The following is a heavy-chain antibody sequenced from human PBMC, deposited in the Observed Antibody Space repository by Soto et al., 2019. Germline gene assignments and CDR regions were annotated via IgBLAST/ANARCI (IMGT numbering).Heavy chain of an antibody. D-gene: IGHD6-19*01. V-gene: IGHV1-69*02. J-gene: IGHJ4*02. CDR2: IIPILGIA. Sequence: SVKVSCKASGGTFSSYTISWVRQAPGQGLEWMGRIIPILGIANYAQKFQGRVTMTTDTSTSTAYMELRSLRSEDTAVYYCARRDSSGWYYFDYWGQGTLVTVSS. CDR1: GGTFSSYT. CDR3: ARRDSSGWYYFDY.